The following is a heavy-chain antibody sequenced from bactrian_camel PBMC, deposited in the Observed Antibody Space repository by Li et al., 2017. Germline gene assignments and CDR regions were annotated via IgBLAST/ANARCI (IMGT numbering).Heavy chain of an antibody. D-gene: IGHD3*01. Sequence: HVQLVESGGGSVQVGGSLRLSCPGSLYIYSSYCMGWFRQAPGKGLEWVSAISWSGDSTNYADSVKGQFTISRDNAKNTVYLQMNSLKPEDTAMYYCAADRRLWVESALPPASFYGSWGQGTQVTVS. V-gene: IGHV3-3*01. CDR3: AADRRLWVESALPPASFYGS. J-gene: IGHJ4*01. CDR1: LYIYSSYC. CDR2: ISWSGDST.